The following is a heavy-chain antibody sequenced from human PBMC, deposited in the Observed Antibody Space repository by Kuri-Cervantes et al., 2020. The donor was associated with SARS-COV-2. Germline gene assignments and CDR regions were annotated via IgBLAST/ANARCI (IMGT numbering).Heavy chain of an antibody. D-gene: IGHD3-3*01. CDR1: GCTFTSYA. V-gene: IGHV1-69*04. CDR2: IIPILGIA. J-gene: IGHJ6*02. CDR3: ARDEGTYYDFWSGYHGRGMDD. Sequence: SVKVSCKASGCTFTSYAISWVRQAPGQGLEWMGRIIPILGIANYAQKFQGRVTITEDTSTSTAYMELSSLRSDDTAVYYCARDEGTYYDFWSGYHGRGMDDWGQGTTVTVSS.